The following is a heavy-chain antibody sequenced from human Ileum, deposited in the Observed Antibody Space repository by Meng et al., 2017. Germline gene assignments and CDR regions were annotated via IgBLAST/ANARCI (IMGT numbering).Heavy chain of an antibody. J-gene: IGHJ6*02. CDR1: GFTFNTYS. V-gene: IGHV3-21*01. D-gene: IGHD1-14*01. Sequence: GESLKISCAASGFTFNTYSMTWVRQAPGKGLKWVSIISDNSNYIYYADSVKGRFTISRDNAKSSLYLQMNSLRAEDTAVYYCARSKPPDYYYGMDVWGQGTTVTVSS. CDR3: ARSKPPDYYYGMDV. CDR2: ISDNSNYI.